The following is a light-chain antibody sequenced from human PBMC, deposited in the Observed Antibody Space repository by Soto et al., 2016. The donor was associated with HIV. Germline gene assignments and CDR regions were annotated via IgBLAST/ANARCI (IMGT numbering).Light chain of an antibody. CDR1: QSISTY. CDR3: QQSSRTPRT. V-gene: IGKV1-39*01. J-gene: IGKJ1*01. CDR2: DAS. Sequence: DIQMTQSPSSLSLSIGDRVSITCRASQSISTYLHWYQQKPGRAPKLLIYDASSLQSGVPPRFSGRGSGTDFTLTISDLQHEDLATYYCQQSSRTPRTFGQGTKVEI.